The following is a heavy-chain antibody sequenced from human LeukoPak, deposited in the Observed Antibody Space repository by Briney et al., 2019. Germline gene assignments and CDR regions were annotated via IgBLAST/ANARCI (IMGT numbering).Heavy chain of an antibody. CDR2: INHSGST. CDR1: GGSFSGYY. CDR3: ARVLELVDY. Sequence: PSEILSLTCAVYGGSFSGYYWSWIRQPPGKGLEWIGEINHSGSTNYNPSLKGRVTISVDTSKNQFSLKLSSVTAADTAVYYCARVLELVDYWGQGTLVTVSS. V-gene: IGHV4-34*01. J-gene: IGHJ4*02. D-gene: IGHD1-7*01.